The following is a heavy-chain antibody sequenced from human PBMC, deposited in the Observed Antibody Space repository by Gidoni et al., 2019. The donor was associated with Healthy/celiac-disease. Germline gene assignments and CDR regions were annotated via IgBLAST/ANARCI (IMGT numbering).Heavy chain of an antibody. CDR2: IYYSGRT. V-gene: IGHV4-39*07. CDR3: ARAVIQYSSSSEWYFDL. D-gene: IGHD6-6*01. J-gene: IGHJ2*01. Sequence: LQLQESGPGLVKPSETLSLTCTVSGGSISSRSYYWGWIRQPPGKGLEWIGSIYYSGRTYYNPSLKSRVTISVDTSKNQFSLKLSSVTAADTAVYYCARAVIQYSSSSEWYFDLWGRGTLVTVSS. CDR1: GGSISSRSYY.